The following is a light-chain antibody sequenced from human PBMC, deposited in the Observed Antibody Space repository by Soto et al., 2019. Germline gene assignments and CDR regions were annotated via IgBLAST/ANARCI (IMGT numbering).Light chain of an antibody. CDR2: GAS. J-gene: IGKJ2*01. Sequence: ETVMTQSPGTLSVSPGERATFSCRASQSIRSNLAWYQQKPGQAPRLLIYGASTRATGVPARFSGSGSGTEFTLTISSLQSEDFAVYYCQQYNNWSFTFGQGTKLEIK. CDR1: QSIRSN. V-gene: IGKV3-15*01. CDR3: QQYNNWSFT.